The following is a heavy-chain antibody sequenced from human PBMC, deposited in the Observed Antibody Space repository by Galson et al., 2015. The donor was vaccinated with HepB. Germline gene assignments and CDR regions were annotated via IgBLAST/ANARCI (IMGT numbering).Heavy chain of an antibody. Sequence: SLRLSCATSGFTFSDYYMSWIRQAPGKGLEWLSYISNDGNTINYADSVKGRFTISRDNAKKSLSLQINSLRAEDTAIYYCARAAGWLDPWGQGTLVTVSS. CDR2: ISNDGNTI. D-gene: IGHD3-10*01. J-gene: IGHJ5*02. CDR3: ARAAGWLDP. CDR1: GFTFSDYY. V-gene: IGHV3-11*01.